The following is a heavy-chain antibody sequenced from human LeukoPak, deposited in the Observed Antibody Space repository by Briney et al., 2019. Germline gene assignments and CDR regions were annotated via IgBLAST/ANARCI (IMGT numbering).Heavy chain of an antibody. CDR3: AKADLYYYDSSGYDFDY. D-gene: IGHD3-22*01. CDR2: IRYDGGNK. CDR1: GFTFSSYG. J-gene: IGHJ4*02. Sequence: GESLRLSCAASGFTFSSYGMHWVRQAPGKGLEWVAFIRYDGGNKYYADSVKGRFTISRDNSKNTLYLQMNSLRAEDTAVYYCAKADLYYYDSSGYDFDYWGQGTLVTVSS. V-gene: IGHV3-30*02.